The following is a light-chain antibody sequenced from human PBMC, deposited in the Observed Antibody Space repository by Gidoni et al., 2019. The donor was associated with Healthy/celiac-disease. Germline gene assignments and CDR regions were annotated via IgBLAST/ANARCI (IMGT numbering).Light chain of an antibody. Sequence: SYELTQPPSVSVSPGQTASITCAGDKAADKYSCWYQQKPGPSPVLVISLDRQRPSGLPARFSCSTSGNTATLTISGTQAMDEADYYCQAWDSSTAVVFGGGTKLTVL. J-gene: IGLJ2*01. CDR1: KAADKY. CDR2: LDR. V-gene: IGLV3-1*01. CDR3: QAWDSSTAVV.